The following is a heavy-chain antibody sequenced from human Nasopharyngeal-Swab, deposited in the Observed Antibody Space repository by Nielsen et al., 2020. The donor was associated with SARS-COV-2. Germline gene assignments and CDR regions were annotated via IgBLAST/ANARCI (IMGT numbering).Heavy chain of an antibody. CDR3: AREVVRGLVDS. CDR1: GGSISSYY. V-gene: IGHV4-59*12. CDR2: FYYSGIT. J-gene: IGHJ4*02. Sequence: SETLSLTCTVSGGSISSYYWSWIRQFPGKGLEWIGYFYYSGITNYNPSLKSRVTILIDTSKNQFSLKLNSVTAADTAVHYCAREVVRGLVDSWGQGTLVTVSS.